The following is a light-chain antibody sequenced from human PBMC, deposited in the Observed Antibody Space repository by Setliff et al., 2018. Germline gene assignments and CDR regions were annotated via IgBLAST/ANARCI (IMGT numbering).Light chain of an antibody. J-gene: IGLJ1*01. CDR3: SSYAGNYIYV. CDR2: EVS. V-gene: IGLV2-8*01. CDR1: SRDVGGFNF. Sequence: QSALTQPPSASGSPGQPVAISCTGTSRDVGGFNFVSWYQQHPGKAPKLIIYEVSKRPSGVPDRFSGSKSGNTASLTVSGLQAEDEADYYCSSYAGNYIYVFGSGTRSPS.